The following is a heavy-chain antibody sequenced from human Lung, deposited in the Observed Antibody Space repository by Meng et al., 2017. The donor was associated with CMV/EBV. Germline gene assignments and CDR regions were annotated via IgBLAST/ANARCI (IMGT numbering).Heavy chain of an antibody. CDR2: ISSSRSYI. D-gene: IGHD2-2*01. CDR1: GFTFSTYT. CDR3: ARERLYQTLWGDALDI. J-gene: IGHJ3*02. V-gene: IGHV3-21*01. Sequence: GGSLRLSCATSGFTFSTYTMHWVRQAPGKGLEWVSSISSSRSYINYADSVKGRFTISRDNAKSSLYLQMNRLRAGDTAVYYCARERLYQTLWGDALDIWGLGTMVTVSS.